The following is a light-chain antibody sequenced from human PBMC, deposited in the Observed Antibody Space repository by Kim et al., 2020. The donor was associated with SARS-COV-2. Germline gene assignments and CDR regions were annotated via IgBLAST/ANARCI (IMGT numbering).Light chain of an antibody. V-gene: IGKV1-39*01. CDR3: QQSYTTVRT. CDR1: QSIRSY. J-gene: IGKJ1*01. Sequence: DIHMTQSPSSLSASVGDRVTITCRASQSIRSYLNWYQQKPGKGPKLLIHATSRLQSGVPSRFSGGGSVTDFILTISSLQPEDFATYFCQQSYTTVRTFGQGTKVDIK. CDR2: ATS.